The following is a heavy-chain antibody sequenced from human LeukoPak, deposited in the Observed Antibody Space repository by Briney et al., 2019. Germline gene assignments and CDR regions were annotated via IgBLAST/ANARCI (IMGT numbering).Heavy chain of an antibody. V-gene: IGHV3-30*04. CDR2: ISCDGSNK. CDR3: ASVQSSIGFDY. CDR1: GFTFSSYA. Sequence: PGGSLRLSCAASGFTFSSYAMHWVRQAPGKGLEWVAVISCDGSNKYYADSVKGRFTISRDNSKNTLYLQMNSLRAEDTAVYYCASVQSSIGFDYWGQGTLVTVSS. J-gene: IGHJ4*02. D-gene: IGHD2/OR15-2a*01.